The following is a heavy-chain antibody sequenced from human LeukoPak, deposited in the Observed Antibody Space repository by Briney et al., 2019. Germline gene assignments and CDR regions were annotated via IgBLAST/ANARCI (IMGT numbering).Heavy chain of an antibody. J-gene: IGHJ3*02. CDR1: GFTFSNAW. CDR2: IKSKTDGGTT. V-gene: IGHV3-15*01. CDR3: TTALVVVPAADGHALDI. D-gene: IGHD2-2*01. Sequence: GGSLRLSCAASGFTFSNAWMSWVRQAPGKGLEWVGRIKSKTDGGTTDYAAPVKGRFTISRDDSKNTLYLQMNSLKTEDTAVYYCTTALVVVPAADGHALDIWGQGTMVTVSS.